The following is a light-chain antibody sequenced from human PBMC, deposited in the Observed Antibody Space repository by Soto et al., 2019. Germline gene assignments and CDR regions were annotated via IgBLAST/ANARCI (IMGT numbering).Light chain of an antibody. CDR1: KIGSKI. V-gene: IGLV3-21*02. CDR2: DAS. J-gene: IGLJ1*01. CDR3: QVWASTDEFFL. Sequence: SYELTQPPSVSVAPGQTARITCGGDKIGSKIVHWYRQRPGQAPVAVVFDASDRPSGIPDRISASRSGDKATLTISRVDAGDEADYYCQVWASTDEFFLFGSGTKGTVL.